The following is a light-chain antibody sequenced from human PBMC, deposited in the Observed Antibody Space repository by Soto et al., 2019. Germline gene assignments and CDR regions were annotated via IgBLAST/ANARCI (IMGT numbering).Light chain of an antibody. CDR1: QSISSW. CDR3: QQYSSYWT. CDR2: KAS. V-gene: IGKV1-5*03. J-gene: IGKJ1*01. Sequence: DIQMTQSPSTLSASVGDRVTITCRASQSISSWLAWYQQKPGKAPKLLTYKASSLESGVPSRFSGSGSGTEFTLTISSLQPDDFATYYGQQYSSYWTFGQGTKVEIK.